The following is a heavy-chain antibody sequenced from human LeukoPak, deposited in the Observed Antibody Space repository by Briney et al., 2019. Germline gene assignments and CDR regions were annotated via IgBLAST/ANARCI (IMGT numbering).Heavy chain of an antibody. D-gene: IGHD2/OR15-2a*01. Sequence: GGSLTLSCAASGFTIYANAMHSVRQPPGPGLKSCSVINEDGGRTYYAASVKGRFTISRDNSKNSLYLQMSSLRTEDTALYYCATWAFYHGLDVWGQGNTVTVSS. J-gene: IGHJ6*02. CDR3: ATWAFYHGLDV. V-gene: IGHV3-43*02. CDR2: INEDGGRT. CDR1: GFTIYANA.